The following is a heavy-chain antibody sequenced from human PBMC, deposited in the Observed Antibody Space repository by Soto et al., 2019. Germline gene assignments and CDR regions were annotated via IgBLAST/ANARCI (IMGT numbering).Heavy chain of an antibody. CDR3: AAHDSGGYYAEY. CDR1: GDSVTISDYY. V-gene: IGHV4-39*01. D-gene: IGHD3-22*01. CDR2: IHYSGST. Sequence: QLQLQESGPGLVKPSETLSLTCTVSGDSVTISDYYWGWIRQPPGKGLEWIGSIHYSGSTYYNPSLKSRVTISGDTSKKKFSLKLTSVTAAAAAVYYCAAHDSGGYYAEYWGQGTLVTVSA. J-gene: IGHJ4*02.